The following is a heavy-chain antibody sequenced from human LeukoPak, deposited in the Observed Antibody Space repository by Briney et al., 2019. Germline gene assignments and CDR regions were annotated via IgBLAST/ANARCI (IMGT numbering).Heavy chain of an antibody. V-gene: IGHV3-21*01. CDR1: GFTFSSYS. Sequence: GGSLRLSCAASGFTFSSYSMNWVRQAPGKGLEWVSSISSSGSYIYYADSVKGRFTISRDNAKNSLYLQMNSLRAEDTAVYYCARDSDGYTFDYWGQGALVTVSS. J-gene: IGHJ4*02. D-gene: IGHD5-24*01. CDR3: ARDSDGYTFDY. CDR2: ISSSGSYI.